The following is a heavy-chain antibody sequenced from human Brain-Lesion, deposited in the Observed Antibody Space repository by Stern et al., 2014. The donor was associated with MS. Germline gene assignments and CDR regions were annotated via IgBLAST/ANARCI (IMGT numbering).Heavy chain of an antibody. J-gene: IGHJ4*02. V-gene: IGHV1-24*01. CDR2: FDPEDVET. CDR3: ATLSPGAGGNYYRHFDY. D-gene: IGHD1-26*01. Sequence: VQLVQSGAEVKKPGASVKVSCKVSGYTLTELSMHWVRQAPRKWLEWMGGFDPEDVETIYAQKFQGRVTMTEDTSTDTAYMELSSLRSEDTAVYYCATLSPGAGGNYYRHFDYWGQGTLVTVSS. CDR1: GYTLTELS.